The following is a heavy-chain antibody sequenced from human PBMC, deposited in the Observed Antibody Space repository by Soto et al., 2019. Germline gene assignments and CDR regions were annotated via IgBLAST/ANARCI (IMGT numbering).Heavy chain of an antibody. D-gene: IGHD1-1*01. CDR3: ACEIPQRQGRNMDV. CDR2: IDHMGSW. Sequence: QVQLQESGPGLAKPSQTLSLTCTVTGGSMTSGDQYCTWIRHRPVEVLERFGYIDHMGSWYYNPYLKNRVSMSVDTSKNQFSLNLSAVTGAVTAVYYCACEIPQRQGRNMDVWGQGTTVTVSS. V-gene: IGHV4-31*03. CDR1: GGSMTSGDQY. J-gene: IGHJ6*02.